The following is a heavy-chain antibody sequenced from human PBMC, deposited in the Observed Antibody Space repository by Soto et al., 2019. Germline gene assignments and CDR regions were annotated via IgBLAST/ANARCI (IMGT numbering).Heavy chain of an antibody. CDR2: IYYSGST. D-gene: IGHD2-15*01. J-gene: IGHJ6*03. Sequence: SETLSLTCTVSGGSISSSSYYWGWIRQPPGKGLEWIGSIYYSGSTYYNPSLKSRVTISVDTSKNQFSLKLSSVTAADTAVYYCARHGGLCSGGSCYSSYYYYYMDVWGKGTTVTVSS. CDR3: ARHGGLCSGGSCYSSYYYYYMDV. CDR1: GGSISSSSYY. V-gene: IGHV4-39*01.